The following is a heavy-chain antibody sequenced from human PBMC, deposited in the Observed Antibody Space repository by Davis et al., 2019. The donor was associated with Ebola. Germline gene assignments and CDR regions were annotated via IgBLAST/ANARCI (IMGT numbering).Heavy chain of an antibody. CDR3: ARGLYSGYDF. V-gene: IGHV1-18*01. J-gene: IGHJ4*02. Sequence: ASVKVSCKASGYTFNSQGITWVRQAPGQGLEWLGWINVYKGNTEYAQKLQGRVTMTTDTTTSTAYMELRSLRSDDTAVYYCARGLYSGYDFWGQGTLVTVSS. CDR1: GYTFNSQG. CDR2: INVYKGNT. D-gene: IGHD5-12*01.